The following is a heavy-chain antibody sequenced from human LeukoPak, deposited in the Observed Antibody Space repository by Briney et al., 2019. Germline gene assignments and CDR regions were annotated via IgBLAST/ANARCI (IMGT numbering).Heavy chain of an antibody. J-gene: IGHJ3*02. V-gene: IGHV3-23*01. CDR3: AKAGGKKWFGEGDI. Sequence: GGSLRLSCAASGFTLSSYAMGWVRQAPGKGLEWVSAISGSGGSTYYADSVKGRFTISRDNSKNTLYLQMNSLRAEDTAVYYCAKAGGKKWFGEGDIWGQGTMVTVSS. CDR1: GFTLSSYA. D-gene: IGHD3-10*01. CDR2: ISGSGGST.